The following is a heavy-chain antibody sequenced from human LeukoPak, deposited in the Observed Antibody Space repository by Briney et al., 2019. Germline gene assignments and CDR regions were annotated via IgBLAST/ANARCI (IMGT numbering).Heavy chain of an antibody. J-gene: IGHJ6*02. Sequence: KPSETLSLTCTVSGGSIRSGDYYWSWIRQPPGKGLEWIGYIYYSGSTYYNPSLKSRVTISVDTSKNQFSLKLSSVTAADTAVYYCVRDQVGSSWRLSDYYYYGMDVWGQGTTVTVSS. CDR3: VRDQVGSSWRLSDYYYYGMDV. CDR2: IYYSGST. V-gene: IGHV4-30-4*01. CDR1: GGSIRSGDYY. D-gene: IGHD6-13*01.